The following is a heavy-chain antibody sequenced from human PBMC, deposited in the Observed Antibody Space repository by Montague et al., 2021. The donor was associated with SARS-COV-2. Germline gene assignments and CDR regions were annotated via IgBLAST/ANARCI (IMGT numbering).Heavy chain of an antibody. CDR3: ARGDYYDSTGYYDY. CDR1: GGSISSYY. J-gene: IGHJ4*01. D-gene: IGHD3-22*01. V-gene: IGHV4-59*01. Sequence: SETLSLTCTVSGGSISSYYWSWIRQPPGKGLEWIGYIYYSGSTNYNPSLKSRVTISVDTSKNQFSLKVRSVTAADTAVYYCARGDYYDSTGYYDYWGQGTQVNVSP. CDR2: IYYSGST.